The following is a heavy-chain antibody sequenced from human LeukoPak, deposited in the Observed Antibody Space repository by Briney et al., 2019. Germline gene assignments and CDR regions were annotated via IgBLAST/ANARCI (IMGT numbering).Heavy chain of an antibody. CDR2: IYTSGST. D-gene: IGHD6-6*01. Sequence: SETLSLTCTVSGGSISSYYWSWIRQPAGKGLEWIGRIYTSGSTNYNPSLKSRVTISVDTSKNQFSLKLSSVTAADTAVYYCARPRSIAARLGFDYWGQGTLVTVSS. J-gene: IGHJ4*02. CDR1: GGSISSYY. V-gene: IGHV4-4*07. CDR3: ARPRSIAARLGFDY.